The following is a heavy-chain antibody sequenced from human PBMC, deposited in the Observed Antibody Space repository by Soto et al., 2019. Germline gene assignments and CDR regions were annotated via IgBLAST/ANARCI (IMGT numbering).Heavy chain of an antibody. D-gene: IGHD1-26*01. Sequence: QVQLQESGPGLVKPSGTLSLTCAVSGASITSPNWWSWVRQSPGEGLEWIGGIYHSGDTNYKPSLKSRIMMSLDWSKNNISLTPNSAAAADTAVYYCARGGSGSGTGDFDYWGQGTRVTVSS. J-gene: IGHJ4*02. CDR2: IYHSGDT. V-gene: IGHV4-4*02. CDR3: ARGGSGSGTGDFDY. CDR1: GASITSPNW.